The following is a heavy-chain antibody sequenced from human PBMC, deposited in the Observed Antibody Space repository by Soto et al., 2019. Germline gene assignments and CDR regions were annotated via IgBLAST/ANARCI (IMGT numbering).Heavy chain of an antibody. V-gene: IGHV5-51*03. CDR1: GYSFSCYC. Sequence: GESLKISCKASGYSFSCYCIGWVRQMPWKGLEWMAIMYPDDSDIRYSPSFEAHVTISADKSTSTAFLQWSSLKASDTAMYYCATAYVYDFENSNYYRDAFDIWGQGTLVT. J-gene: IGHJ3*02. CDR2: MYPDDSDI. CDR3: ATAYVYDFENSNYYRDAFDI. D-gene: IGHD3-22*01.